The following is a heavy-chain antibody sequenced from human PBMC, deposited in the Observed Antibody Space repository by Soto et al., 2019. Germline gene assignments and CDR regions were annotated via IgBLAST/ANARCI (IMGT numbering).Heavy chain of an antibody. CDR2: ISSSSSYT. CDR3: ASDIAACFDY. Sequence: QVQLVESGGGLVKPGGSLRLSCAASGFTFSDYYMSWIRQAPGKGLEWVSYISSSSSYTNYADSVKGRFTISRDNAKNSLYLKMNSLRAEDTAVYYCASDIAACFDYWGQGPLVTVSS. V-gene: IGHV3-11*05. D-gene: IGHD2-15*01. J-gene: IGHJ4*02. CDR1: GFTFSDYY.